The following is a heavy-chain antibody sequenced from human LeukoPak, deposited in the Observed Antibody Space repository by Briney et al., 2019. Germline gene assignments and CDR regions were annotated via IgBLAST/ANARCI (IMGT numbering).Heavy chain of an antibody. CDR2: IDYTGST. Sequence: PSETLSLTCTVSGGSITSYYWSWIRQPPGKGLEWIGYIDYTGSTNYNPSLKSRVTISVDTSKNQFSLRLNSVTAADTAVYYCARVDTVTTTFDYWGQGTLVTVSS. V-gene: IGHV4-59*01. J-gene: IGHJ4*02. D-gene: IGHD4-17*01. CDR3: ARVDTVTTTFDY. CDR1: GGSITSYY.